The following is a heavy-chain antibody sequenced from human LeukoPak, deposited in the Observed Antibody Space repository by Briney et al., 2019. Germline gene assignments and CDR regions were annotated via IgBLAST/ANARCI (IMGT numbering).Heavy chain of an antibody. CDR2: INHSGSS. J-gene: IGHJ3*02. Sequence: SETLSLTCAVYDGSFSGYYWSWIRQPPGKGLEWIGEINHSGSSNYNPSLKSRVTISLDTSKNQFSLELSSVTAADTAVYYCARAAWRGTNSRDAFDIWGLGTVVTVSS. D-gene: IGHD4/OR15-4a*01. CDR3: ARAAWRGTNSRDAFDI. V-gene: IGHV4-34*01. CDR1: DGSFSGYY.